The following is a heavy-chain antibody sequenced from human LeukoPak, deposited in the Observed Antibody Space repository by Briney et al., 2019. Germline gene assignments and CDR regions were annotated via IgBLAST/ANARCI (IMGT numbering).Heavy chain of an antibody. D-gene: IGHD5-18*01. J-gene: IGHJ3*02. CDR1: GGSISSSSYY. Sequence: SETLSLTCTVSGGSISSSSYYWGWIRQPPGKGLEWIGSIYYSGSTYYNPSLKSRVTILVDTSKNQFSLKLSSVTAADTAVYYCARLGTNTAMVRDAFDIWGQGTMVTVSS. CDR3: ARLGTNTAMVRDAFDI. V-gene: IGHV4-39*07. CDR2: IYYSGST.